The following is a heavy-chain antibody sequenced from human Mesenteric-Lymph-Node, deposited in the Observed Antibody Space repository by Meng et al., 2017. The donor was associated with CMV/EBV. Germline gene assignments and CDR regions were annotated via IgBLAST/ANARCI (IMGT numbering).Heavy chain of an antibody. D-gene: IGHD2-2*01. V-gene: IGHV4-34*01. J-gene: IGHJ6*02. Sequence: SETLSLTCAVYGGSFSGYYWSWIRQPPGKGLEWIGEINHSGSTNYNPSLKSRVTISVDTSKNQFSLKLSSVTAADTAAYYCASLVPARSYYYYYGMDVWGRGTTVTVSS. CDR1: GGSFSGYY. CDR2: INHSGST. CDR3: ASLVPARSYYYYYGMDV.